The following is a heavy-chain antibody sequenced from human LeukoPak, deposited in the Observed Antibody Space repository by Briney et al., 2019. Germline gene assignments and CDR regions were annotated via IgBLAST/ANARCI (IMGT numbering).Heavy chain of an antibody. D-gene: IGHD3-10*01. Sequence: SQTLSLTCTVSGGSISSGGYYWSWIRQHPGKGLEWIGYIYYSGSTYYNPSLKSRVTISVDTSKNQFSLKLSSVTAADTAVYYCARAGGSHSLLWFGELLSWFDPWGQGTLVTVSS. J-gene: IGHJ5*02. CDR3: ARAGGSHSLLWFGELLSWFDP. CDR2: IYYSGST. CDR1: GGSISSGGYY. V-gene: IGHV4-31*03.